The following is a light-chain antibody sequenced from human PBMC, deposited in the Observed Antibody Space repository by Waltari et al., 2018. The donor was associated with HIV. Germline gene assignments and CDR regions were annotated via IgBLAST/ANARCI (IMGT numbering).Light chain of an antibody. J-gene: IGKJ1*01. CDR3: QQRSTWPRT. CDR2: DAS. V-gene: IGKV3-11*01. CDR1: QSVYSY. Sequence: EVVLTQSPVTLSLSPGERATLSCRASQSVYSYLAWYQQKPGQAPRLLIYDASNRATGIPARFSGSGSGTDFTLTISSLEPEDFAMYYCQQRSTWPRTFGQGTKVENK.